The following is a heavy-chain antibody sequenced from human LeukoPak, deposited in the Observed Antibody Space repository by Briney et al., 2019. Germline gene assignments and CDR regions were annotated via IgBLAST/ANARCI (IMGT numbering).Heavy chain of an antibody. CDR3: ARSTPSLDS. CDR1: GFNCINYW. D-gene: IGHD5/OR15-5a*01. CDR2: IKQDESEK. V-gene: IGHV3-7*01. J-gene: IGHJ4*02. Sequence: GGSLRLSCAASGFNCINYWMTWVRQALGKGLEWVANIKQDESEKYYLDSVKGRFTISRDNAKKSLFLQMNSLRAEDTAVYYCARSTPSLDSWGQGTLVTVSS.